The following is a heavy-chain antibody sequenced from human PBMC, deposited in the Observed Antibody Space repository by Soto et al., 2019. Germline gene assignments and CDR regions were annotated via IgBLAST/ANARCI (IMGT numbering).Heavy chain of an antibody. CDR2: INSDGSIT. CDR1: GFSFSTYW. D-gene: IGHD4-17*01. J-gene: IGHJ4*02. Sequence: EVQLVESGGGVVQPGGSLRLSCAASGFSFSTYWMHWVRQAPEKGRVWVSRINSDGSITNYADSVSGRFTISRDNAKNTLYLQMNSLRAEDTAVYYCARDPRPYGGNSPIDYWGQGTLVTVSS. CDR3: ARDPRPYGGNSPIDY. V-gene: IGHV3-74*01.